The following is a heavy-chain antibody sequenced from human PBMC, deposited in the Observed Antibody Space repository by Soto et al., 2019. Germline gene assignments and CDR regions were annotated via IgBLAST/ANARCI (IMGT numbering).Heavy chain of an antibody. CDR3: ARVWGGAFDI. J-gene: IGHJ3*02. V-gene: IGHV4-59*01. CDR2: IYYSGST. CDR1: GGSISRYY. D-gene: IGHD3-10*01. Sequence: PSETLSLSCTVSGGSISRYYWSWIRQPPGKGLEWIGYIYYSGSTNYNPSLKRRVTISVDTSKNQFSLKLSPVTAADTAVYYCARVWGGAFDIWGQGTMVTVSS.